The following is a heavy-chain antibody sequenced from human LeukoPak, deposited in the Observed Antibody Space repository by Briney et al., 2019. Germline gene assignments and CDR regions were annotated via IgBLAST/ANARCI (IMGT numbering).Heavy chain of an antibody. CDR2: IWYDGSNK. CDR3: AKDEEKCGINCYFVDS. J-gene: IGHJ4*02. D-gene: IGHD2-15*01. V-gene: IGHV3-33*06. Sequence: GGSLRLSCAASGFTFSSYGMHWVRQAPGKGLEWVAVIWYDGSNKYYADSVKGRFTISRDNSKNTLYLQMNSLRAEDTAIYYCAKDEEKCGINCYFVDSWGQGTLVTVSS. CDR1: GFTFSSYG.